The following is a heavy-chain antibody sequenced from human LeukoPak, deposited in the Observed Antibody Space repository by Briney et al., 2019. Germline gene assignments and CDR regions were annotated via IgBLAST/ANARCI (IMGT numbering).Heavy chain of an antibody. J-gene: IGHJ4*02. CDR2: ISYDGSNK. D-gene: IGHD6-13*01. Sequence: PGGSLRLSCAASGFTFSSYGMHWVRQAPGKGLEWVAVISYDGSNKYYADSVKGRFTISRDNSKNTLYLQMNSLRAEDTAVYYCAKDPGTAALPHYWGQGTLVTVSS. V-gene: IGHV3-30*18. CDR1: GFTFSSYG. CDR3: AKDPGTAALPHY.